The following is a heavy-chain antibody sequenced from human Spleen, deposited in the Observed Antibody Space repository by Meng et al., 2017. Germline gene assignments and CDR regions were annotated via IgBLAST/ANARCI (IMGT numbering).Heavy chain of an antibody. V-gene: IGHV4-31*03. CDR2: IYYSGST. CDR3: ARETRDIVATVYYFDY. J-gene: IGHJ4*02. D-gene: IGHD5-12*01. Sequence: QVQLQTSGPGLVKPSQPLSLTCPVSGGSISSGGYYWSWIRQHPGKGLEWIGYIYYSGSTYYNPSLKSRVTISVDTSKNQFSLKLSSVTAADTAVYYCARETRDIVATVYYFDYWGQGTLVTVSS. CDR1: GGSISSGGYY.